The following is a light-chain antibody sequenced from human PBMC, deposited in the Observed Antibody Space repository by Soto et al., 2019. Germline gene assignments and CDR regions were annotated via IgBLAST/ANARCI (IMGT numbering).Light chain of an antibody. CDR3: QSYDSSLSAWV. Sequence: QTVVTQPPSVSGAPGQRVTISCTGSSTNIGAGYDVHWYQQLPGTAPKLLIYGNSHRPSGVPDRFSGSKSGTSASLAITGLQAEYEADYFCQSYDSSLSAWVFGGGTKVTVL. CDR1: STNIGAGYD. CDR2: GNS. J-gene: IGLJ3*02. V-gene: IGLV1-40*01.